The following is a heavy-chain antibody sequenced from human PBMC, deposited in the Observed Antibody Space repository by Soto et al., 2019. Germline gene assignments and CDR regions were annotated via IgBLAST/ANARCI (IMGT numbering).Heavy chain of an antibody. CDR1: GYTFTGYY. CDR2: INPNSGGT. J-gene: IGHJ6*02. Sequence: ASVKVSCKASGYTFTGYYMHWVRQAPGQGLEWMGWINPNSGGTNYAQKFQGWVTMTRDTSISTAYMELSRLRSDDTAVYYCARGGVVDCSSTSCYTRHYYYYYGMDVWGQGTTVT. D-gene: IGHD2-2*02. V-gene: IGHV1-2*04. CDR3: ARGGVVDCSSTSCYTRHYYYYYGMDV.